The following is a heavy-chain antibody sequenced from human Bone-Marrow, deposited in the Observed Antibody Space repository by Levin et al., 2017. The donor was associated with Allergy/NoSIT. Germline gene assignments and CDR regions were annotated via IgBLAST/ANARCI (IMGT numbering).Heavy chain of an antibody. CDR1: GYSFTSYW. J-gene: IGHJ6*02. V-gene: IGHV5-51*01. Sequence: GESLKISCKGSGYSFTSYWIGWVRQMPGKGLEWMGMIYPGDSDTRYSPSFQGQVSISADKSISTAYLQWSSLKASDTAMYYCATSTTLWAYYDGLDVWGQGTTVTVSS. D-gene: IGHD1-1*01. CDR2: IYPGDSDT. CDR3: ATSTTLWAYYDGLDV.